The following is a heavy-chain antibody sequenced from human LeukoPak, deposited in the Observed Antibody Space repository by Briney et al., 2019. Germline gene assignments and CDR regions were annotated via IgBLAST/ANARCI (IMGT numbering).Heavy chain of an antibody. V-gene: IGHV4-61*02. CDR2: IYTSGST. CDR3: ARAGVTLSAFDI. Sequence: SQTLSLTCTISGGSISSGSYYWSWIRQPAGKGLEWIGRIYTSGSTNYNPSLKCRVTISVDTSKNQFSLKLSSVTAADTAVYYCARAGVTLSAFDIWGQGTMVTVSS. D-gene: IGHD4-23*01. CDR1: GGSISSGSYY. J-gene: IGHJ3*02.